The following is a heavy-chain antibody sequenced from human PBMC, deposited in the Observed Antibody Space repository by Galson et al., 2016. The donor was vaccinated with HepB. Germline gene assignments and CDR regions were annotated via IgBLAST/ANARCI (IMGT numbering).Heavy chain of an antibody. Sequence: LSLTCTVSGGSISSGGFYWSWIRQHPGKGLEWIGYIYYSGSTYYNPSLKSRVTTSVDTSKNQFSLKLSSVTAADTAVYYCAREGNWNWHTYGMDVWGKGTTVTVSS. CDR3: AREGNWNWHTYGMDV. J-gene: IGHJ6*04. V-gene: IGHV4-31*03. D-gene: IGHD1-7*01. CDR2: IYYSGST. CDR1: GGSISSGGFY.